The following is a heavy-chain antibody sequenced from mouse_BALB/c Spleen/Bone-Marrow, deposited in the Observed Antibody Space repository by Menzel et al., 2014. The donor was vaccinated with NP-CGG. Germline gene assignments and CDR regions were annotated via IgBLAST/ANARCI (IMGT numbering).Heavy chain of an antibody. CDR3: AREGRGSYGSSGYAMDY. CDR1: EFSLSSYG. V-gene: IGHV2-9*02. D-gene: IGHD1-1*01. J-gene: IGHJ4*01. CDR2: IWAGGSI. Sequence: VHLVESGPGLVAPSQSLSITCTVSEFSLSSYGVHWVRQPPGKGLEWLGVIWAGGSINYNSALMSRLSISKDNSKSQFFLKMKSLQNDDTAMYYCAREGRGSYGSSGYAMDYWGQGTSVTVSS.